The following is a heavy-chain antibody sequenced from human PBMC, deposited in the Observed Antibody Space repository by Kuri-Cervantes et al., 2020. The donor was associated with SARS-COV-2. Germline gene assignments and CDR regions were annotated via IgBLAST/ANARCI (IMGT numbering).Heavy chain of an antibody. CDR3: AGDQGMTTVTTTYYYYGMDV. V-gene: IGHV3-43*02. J-gene: IGHJ6*02. CDR2: ISADGNTS. Sequence: GESLKISCAASGFTFSDYAMQWVRQVPGKGLQWVSLISADGNTSYYADSVKGRFTISRDNAKNSLYLQMNSLRAEDTAVYYCAGDQGMTTVTTTYYYYGMDVWGQGTTVTVSS. D-gene: IGHD4-17*01. CDR1: GFTFSDYA.